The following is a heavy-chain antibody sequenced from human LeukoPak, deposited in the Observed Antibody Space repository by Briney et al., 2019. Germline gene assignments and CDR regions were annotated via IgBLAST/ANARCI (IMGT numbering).Heavy chain of an antibody. D-gene: IGHD3-10*01. CDR3: AKSGGLSGSGRLGVDV. Sequence: GGSLRLSCAASGFTFSSYAMSWVRQAPGKGLEWVSGISGSGDNTYHADSVKGRLTISRDNSKNTLYPQMISLRAEDTAIYYCAKSGGLSGSGRLGVDVWGQETTVTVSS. CDR1: GFTFSSYA. CDR2: ISGSGDNT. J-gene: IGHJ6*02. V-gene: IGHV3-23*01.